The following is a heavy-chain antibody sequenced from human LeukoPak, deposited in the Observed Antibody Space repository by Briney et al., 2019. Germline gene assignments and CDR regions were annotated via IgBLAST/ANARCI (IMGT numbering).Heavy chain of an antibody. CDR1: GFSFSRYY. D-gene: IGHD1-26*01. CDR2: TPTSGISV. V-gene: IGHV3-11*01. J-gene: IGHJ4*02. Sequence: PGGSLRLSCAASGFSFSRYYMSWVRQTPGKALEWISYTPTSGISVQYADSVRGRFTASRDDAKNSLHLQMDSLRVEDTAVYYCTRAVGLGPGAHFDQWGQGALVIVSS. CDR3: TRAVGLGPGAHFDQ.